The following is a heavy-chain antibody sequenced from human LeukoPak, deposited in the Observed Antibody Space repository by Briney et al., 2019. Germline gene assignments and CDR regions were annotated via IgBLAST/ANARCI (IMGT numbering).Heavy chain of an antibody. Sequence: GASVKVSCKASGYTFTSYGISWVRQAPGQGLEWMGWISTYNGDTNYAQKLQGRVTMTTDTSTNTAYMELRSLRSDDTAVYYCARDTAYYYGSGSLYWGQGTLVTVSS. D-gene: IGHD3-10*01. J-gene: IGHJ4*02. V-gene: IGHV1-18*01. CDR3: ARDTAYYYGSGSLY. CDR1: GYTFTSYG. CDR2: ISTYNGDT.